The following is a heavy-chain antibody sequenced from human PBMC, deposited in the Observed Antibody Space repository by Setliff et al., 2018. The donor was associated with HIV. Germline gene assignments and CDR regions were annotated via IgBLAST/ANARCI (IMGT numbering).Heavy chain of an antibody. D-gene: IGHD3-22*01. CDR3: ATCLAPNQPPSNYDSSGSDAVDI. CDR2: ITPFNGNT. Sequence: SVKVSCKASGYTFTYRYLHWVRQAPGQALEWMGWITPFNGNTNYAQKFQDRVTITRDRSMSTADMELSSLRSEDTAMYYCATCLAPNQPPSNYDSSGSDAVDIWGQGTMVTV. J-gene: IGHJ3*02. V-gene: IGHV1-45*02. CDR1: GYTFTYRY.